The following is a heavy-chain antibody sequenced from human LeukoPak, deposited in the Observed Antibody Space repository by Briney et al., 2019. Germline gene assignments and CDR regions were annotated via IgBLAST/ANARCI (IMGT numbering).Heavy chain of an antibody. D-gene: IGHD5-12*01. Sequence: GGSLRLSCAASGFTFGSYSMHWVRQAPGIGLEYVSAITGDGHNTFYADSVMGRFTISRDNSKNTLYLQMSSLRPEDMAVYYCARVNRGYDYWGQGVLVTVSS. CDR3: ARVNRGYDY. J-gene: IGHJ4*02. CDR1: GFTFGSYS. CDR2: ITGDGHNT. V-gene: IGHV3-64*02.